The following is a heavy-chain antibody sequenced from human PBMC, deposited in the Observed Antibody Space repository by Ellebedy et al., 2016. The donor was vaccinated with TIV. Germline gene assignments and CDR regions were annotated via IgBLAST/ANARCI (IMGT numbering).Heavy chain of an antibody. V-gene: IGHV1-46*04. J-gene: IGHJ4*02. D-gene: IGHD3-22*01. CDR1: GYTFTSYY. CDR2: INPSGGST. Sequence: AASVKVSCKASGYTFTSYYMHWVRQAPGQGLEWMGIINPSGGSTSYAQKLQGRVTITRDTSTSTAYMELRSLRSDDTAVYYCARDPHYYDSSGYWDYWGQGTLVTVSS. CDR3: ARDPHYYDSSGYWDY.